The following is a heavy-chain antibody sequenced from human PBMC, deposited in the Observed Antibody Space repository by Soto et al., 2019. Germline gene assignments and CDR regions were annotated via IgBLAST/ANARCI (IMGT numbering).Heavy chain of an antibody. Sequence: QVQRQESGPGLVKPSQTLSLTCTVSGGSFSSGNYHWSWIRQPPGKGLEWIGFIYYSRSTYYNPSLKSRVSTSQDTPKNQFSLRLSPLTAADTAIYYCARVVDGYNFPFDYWGQGILVTVSS. CDR1: GGSFSSGNYH. CDR3: ARVVDGYNFPFDY. J-gene: IGHJ4*02. CDR2: IYYSRST. V-gene: IGHV4-30-4*01. D-gene: IGHD5-12*01.